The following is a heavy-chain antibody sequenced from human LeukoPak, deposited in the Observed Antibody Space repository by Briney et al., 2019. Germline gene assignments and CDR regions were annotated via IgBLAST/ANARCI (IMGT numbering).Heavy chain of an antibody. D-gene: IGHD3-3*01. Sequence: GSLRLSCVASGLAFSSYSMHWVRQAPGKGLEWVGVISYDGSDEYYTDSVKGRFTISRDNPKNTVYLQMNSLRADDTAVYYCARDFTPEWFDIHWGQGTLVTVS. J-gene: IGHJ4*02. CDR1: GLAFSSYS. CDR3: ARDFTPEWFDIH. CDR2: ISYDGSDE. V-gene: IGHV3-30*04.